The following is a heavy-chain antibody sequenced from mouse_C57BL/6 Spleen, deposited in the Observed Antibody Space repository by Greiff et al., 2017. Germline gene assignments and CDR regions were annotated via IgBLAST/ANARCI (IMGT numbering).Heavy chain of an antibody. CDR1: GFTFSSYG. J-gene: IGHJ4*01. V-gene: IGHV5-6*02. Sequence: DVKLVESGGDLVKPGGSLKLSCAASGFTFSSYGMSWVRQTPDKRLEWVATISSGGSYTYYPDSVKGRFTISRDNAKNTLYLQMSSLKSEDTAMYYCARHEGAMDYWGQGTSGTVSS. CDR2: ISSGGSYT. CDR3: ARHEGAMDY.